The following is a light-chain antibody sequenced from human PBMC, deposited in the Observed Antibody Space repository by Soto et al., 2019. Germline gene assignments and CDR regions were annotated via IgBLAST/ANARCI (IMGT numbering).Light chain of an antibody. J-gene: IGKJ2*01. CDR1: QSVSGNS. CDR3: KHYGSSPYT. CDR2: GAS. V-gene: IGKV3-20*01. Sequence: EIVLTQSPGTLSLSPGDGATLSCRASQSVSGNSLAWYQQKPGQAPRLLIYGASTRATGIPDKFSGSGSGTDFTLNISILEPEDFAVYYCKHYGSSPYTFGQGTKLEIK.